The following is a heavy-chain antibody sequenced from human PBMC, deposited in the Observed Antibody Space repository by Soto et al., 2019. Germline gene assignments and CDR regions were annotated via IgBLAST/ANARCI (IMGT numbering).Heavy chain of an antibody. CDR2: ITWNSRVL. D-gene: IGHD3-3*01. V-gene: IGHV3-9*01. J-gene: IGHJ4*02. CDR1: GLNFDDFA. CDR3: AKGRYDFWSPYYFDS. Sequence: EVQLVESGGRLVQPGRSLRLSCVGTGLNFDDFAMHWVRQAPGKGLEWVSGITWNSRVLAYADAVKGRFTISRDNARNSLYLQMDSLRDEDTALYYCAKGRYDFWSPYYFDSWGQGTLVTVSS.